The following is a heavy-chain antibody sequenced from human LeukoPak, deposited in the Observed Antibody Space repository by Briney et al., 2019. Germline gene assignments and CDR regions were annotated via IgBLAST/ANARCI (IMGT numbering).Heavy chain of an antibody. D-gene: IGHD4-17*01. J-gene: IGHJ5*02. CDR3: ARDHYGGFDP. CDR2: IFSRGTT. V-gene: IGHV4-4*07. Sequence: SETLSLTCTISGGSISGNYWSWIRQPAGKGLEWIGRIFSRGTTNYNPSLKSRVTMSVDTSKNQFSLKLSSVTAADTAVYYCARDHYGGFDPWGQGTLVTVSS. CDR1: GGSISGNY.